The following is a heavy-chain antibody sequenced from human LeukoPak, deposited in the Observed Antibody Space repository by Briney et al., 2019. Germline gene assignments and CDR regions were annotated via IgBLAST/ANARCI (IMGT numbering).Heavy chain of an antibody. CDR1: GASISSSSYF. Sequence: PSETLSLTCTVSGASISSSSYFWGWIRQPPGRGLEWIASIHYSGSTYYNPSLKSQVTLSLDTSKNQFSLNLSSVTAADTAVYYCARRPGGGSIDYWGQGTLVTVSS. V-gene: IGHV4-39*01. CDR3: ARRPGGGSIDY. CDR2: IHYSGST. J-gene: IGHJ4*02. D-gene: IGHD3-16*01.